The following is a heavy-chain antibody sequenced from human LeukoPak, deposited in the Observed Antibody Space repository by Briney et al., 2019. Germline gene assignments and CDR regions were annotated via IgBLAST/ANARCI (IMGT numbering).Heavy chain of an antibody. CDR2: ISYDGSNK. CDR3: ARAPGYSLEEWYFDY. Sequence: GGSLRLSWAASGFTFSSYAMHWVRQAPGKGLEWVAVISYDGSNKYYADSVKGRFTISRDNSKNTLYLQMNSLRAEDTAVYYCARAPGYSLEEWYFDYWGQGTLVTVSS. V-gene: IGHV3-30*04. CDR1: GFTFSSYA. D-gene: IGHD5-18*01. J-gene: IGHJ4*02.